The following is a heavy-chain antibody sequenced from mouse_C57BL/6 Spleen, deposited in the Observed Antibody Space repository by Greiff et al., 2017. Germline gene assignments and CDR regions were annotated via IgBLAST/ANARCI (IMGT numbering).Heavy chain of an antibody. CDR1: GYAFSSSW. J-gene: IGHJ4*01. Sequence: VKLMESGPELVKPGASVKISCKASGYAFSSSWMNWVKQRPGKGLEWIGRIYPGDGDTNYNGKFKGKATLTADKSSSTAYTQLSSLTSEDSAVYFCAREARSRYAMDYWGQGTSVTVSS. CDR2: IYPGDGDT. CDR3: AREARSRYAMDY. V-gene: IGHV1-82*01.